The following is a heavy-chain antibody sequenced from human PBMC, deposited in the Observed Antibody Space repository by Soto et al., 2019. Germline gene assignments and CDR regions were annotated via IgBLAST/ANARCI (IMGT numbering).Heavy chain of an antibody. CDR2: IYYSGST. D-gene: IGHD6-6*01. Sequence: SETLSLTCTVSGGSISSGGYYWGWIRQHPGKGLEWIGYIYYSGSTYYNPSLKSRVTISVDTSKNQFSLKLSSVTAADTAVYYCARVGRPAYYFDYWGQGTLVTVSS. CDR1: GGSISSGGYY. J-gene: IGHJ4*02. V-gene: IGHV4-31*03. CDR3: ARVGRPAYYFDY.